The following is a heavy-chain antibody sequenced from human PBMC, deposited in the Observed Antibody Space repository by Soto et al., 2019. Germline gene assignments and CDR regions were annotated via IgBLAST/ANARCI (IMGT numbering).Heavy chain of an antibody. J-gene: IGHJ6*02. CDR2: IYYSGST. CDR3: AGELGSGDEGGGMDV. Sequence: QVQLQESGPGLVKPSQTLSLTCTVSGGSISSGGYYWSWLRQHPGKGLEWIGYIYYSGSTYYNPSLKSRVTISVDTSKNQCSLKLSSVTAADTAVYYCAGELGSGDEGGGMDVWGQGTTVTVSS. D-gene: IGHD4-17*01. V-gene: IGHV4-31*03. CDR1: GGSISSGGYY.